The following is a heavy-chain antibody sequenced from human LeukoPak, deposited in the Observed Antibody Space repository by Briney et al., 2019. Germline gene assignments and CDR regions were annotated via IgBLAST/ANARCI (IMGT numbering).Heavy chain of an antibody. CDR2: IYYSGST. Sequence: SETLSLTCTVSGGSISSGGYYWSWIRQHPGKGLEWIGYIYYSGSTYYNPSLKSRVTISVDTSKNQFSLKLSSVTAADTAVYYCARGLQSHRYYYGMDVWGQGTTVTVSS. J-gene: IGHJ6*02. CDR1: GGSISSGGYY. V-gene: IGHV4-31*03. CDR3: ARGLQSHRYYYGMDV.